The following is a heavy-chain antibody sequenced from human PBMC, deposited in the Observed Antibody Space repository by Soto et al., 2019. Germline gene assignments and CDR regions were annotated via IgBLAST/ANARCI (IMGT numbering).Heavy chain of an antibody. CDR3: ALPLEVAKSNYFDY. CDR1: GGTFSSYT. J-gene: IGHJ4*02. V-gene: IGHV1-69*02. CDR2: IIPILGIA. D-gene: IGHD6-19*01. Sequence: QVQLVQSGAAVKKPGSSVKVSCKASGGTFSSYTISWVRQAPGQVLEWMGRIIPILGIANYAQKFHGRVTSTADHSTITDYMERSSLRSEATAVYYCALPLEVAKSNYFDYWGQGTLVTVSS.